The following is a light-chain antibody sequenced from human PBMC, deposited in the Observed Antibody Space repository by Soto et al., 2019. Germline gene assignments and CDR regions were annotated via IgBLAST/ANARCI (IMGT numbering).Light chain of an antibody. J-gene: IGKJ4*01. CDR2: AAS. CDR3: PKYNSALLA. Sequence: DIQMTQSPSSLSASVGDRVTITCRASLPISNYLAWYQQKPGKIPNLLIYAASTLQAGVPSRFSGSGCGTDLAVAVSSLQPEDVAAYYCPKYNSALLAVGGGTKVDIK. CDR1: LPISNY. V-gene: IGKV1-27*01.